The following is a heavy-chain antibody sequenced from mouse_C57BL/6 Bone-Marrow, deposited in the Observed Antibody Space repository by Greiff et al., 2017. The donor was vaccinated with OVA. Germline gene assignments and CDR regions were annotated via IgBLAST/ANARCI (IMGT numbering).Heavy chain of an antibody. CDR3: ARCESAYFLFAY. J-gene: IGHJ3*01. V-gene: IGHV1-55*01. CDR1: GYTFTSYW. Sequence: QVQLQQPGAELVKPGASVKMSCKASGYTFTSYWMTWVKQRPGQGLEWIGDIYPGNGSTSYNEKFKSKATLTVDTSSSTAYMQLSSLTSEDSAVYYAARCESAYFLFAYWGQGTRVTVTA. CDR2: IYPGNGST. D-gene: IGHD2-10*01.